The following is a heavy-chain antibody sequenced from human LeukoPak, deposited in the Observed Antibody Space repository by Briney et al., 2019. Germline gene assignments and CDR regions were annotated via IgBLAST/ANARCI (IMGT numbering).Heavy chain of an antibody. CDR3: ARTSEYSYGYIDY. J-gene: IGHJ4*02. Sequence: SETLSLTCAVYGGSFSGYYWSWIRQPPGKGLEWIGSIYHSGSTYYNPSLKSRVTISVDTSKNQFSLKLSSVTAADTAVYYCARTSEYSYGYIDYWGQGTLVTVSS. V-gene: IGHV4-34*01. CDR1: GGSFSGYY. D-gene: IGHD5-18*01. CDR2: IYHSGST.